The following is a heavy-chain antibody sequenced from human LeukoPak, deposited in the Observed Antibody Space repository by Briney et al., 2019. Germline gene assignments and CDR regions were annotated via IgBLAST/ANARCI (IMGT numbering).Heavy chain of an antibody. J-gene: IGHJ4*02. CDR1: GFTFSSYA. Sequence: GGSLRPSCAASGFTFSSYAMHWVRQAPGKGLEWVAVISYDGSNKYYADSVKGRFTISRDNSKNTLYLQMNSLRAEDTAVCYCARALVYSSGWPGLCDYWGQGTLVTVSS. V-gene: IGHV3-30*04. CDR2: ISYDGSNK. CDR3: ARALVYSSGWPGLCDY. D-gene: IGHD6-19*01.